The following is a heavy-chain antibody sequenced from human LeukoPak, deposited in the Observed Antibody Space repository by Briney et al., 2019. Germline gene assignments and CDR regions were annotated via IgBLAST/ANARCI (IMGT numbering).Heavy chain of an antibody. V-gene: IGHV3-48*04. CDR3: ARDHRYAFDN. CDR2: DGISSGNT. D-gene: IGHD5-12*01. J-gene: IGHJ4*02. CDR1: GFTFSDYS. Sequence: GGSLTLFCGAWGFTFSDYSMNWVRQAPGKGLEGISYDGISSGNTKYAGSVKGRFTISGDSAKNSVFLQMNNLRVEDTAVYYCARDHRYAFDNWGQGTLVTVSS.